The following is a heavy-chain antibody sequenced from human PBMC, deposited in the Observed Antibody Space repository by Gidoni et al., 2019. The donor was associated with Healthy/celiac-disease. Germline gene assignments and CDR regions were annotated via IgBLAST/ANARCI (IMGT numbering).Heavy chain of an antibody. D-gene: IGHD3-22*01. CDR2: IYYSGST. Sequence: QVQLQESGPGLVKLSETLSLTCTVSGGSISSYYWSWIRQPPGKGLEWIGYIYYSGSTNYNPSLKSRVTISVDTSKNQFSLKLSSVTAADTAVYYCAGSYITTIIDYWGQGTLVTVSS. J-gene: IGHJ4*02. CDR3: AGSYITTIIDY. CDR1: GGSISSYY. V-gene: IGHV4-59*08.